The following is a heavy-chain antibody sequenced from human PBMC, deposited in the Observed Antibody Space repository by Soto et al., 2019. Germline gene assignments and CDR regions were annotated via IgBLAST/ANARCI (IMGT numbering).Heavy chain of an antibody. CDR3: ARVGESSGYDFDY. J-gene: IGHJ4*02. D-gene: IGHD3-22*01. Sequence: EVQLVESGGGLVKPGGSLRLSCAASGFTFSDSGMSWVRQAPGKGLEWVSSISSGSSYIYHADSVKGRFTISRDNAKNSLYLQMNSLRADDTAVYYCARVGESSGYDFDYWGQGTLVTVSS. V-gene: IGHV3-21*01. CDR2: ISSGSSYI. CDR1: GFTFSDSG.